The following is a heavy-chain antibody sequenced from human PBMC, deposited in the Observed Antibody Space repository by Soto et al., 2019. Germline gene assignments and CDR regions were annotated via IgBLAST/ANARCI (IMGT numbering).Heavy chain of an antibody. CDR3: ARVPLRGYSGYEYDY. Sequence: GGSLRLSCAASGFTFSSYSMNWVRQAPGKGLEWVSSISSSSSYIYYADSVKGRFTISRDNAKNSLYLQMNSLRAEDTAVYYCARVPLRGYSGYEYDYWGQGTLVTVSS. V-gene: IGHV3-21*01. D-gene: IGHD5-12*01. CDR1: GFTFSSYS. CDR2: ISSSSSYI. J-gene: IGHJ4*02.